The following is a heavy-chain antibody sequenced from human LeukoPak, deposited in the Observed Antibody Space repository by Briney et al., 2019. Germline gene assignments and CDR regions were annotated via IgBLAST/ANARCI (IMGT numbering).Heavy chain of an antibody. CDR1: GFTFSSYA. V-gene: IGHV3-23*01. Sequence: GGSLRLSCAASGFTFSSYAMSWVRQAPGKGLEWVSAISGVGGSTYYADSVKGQFTIYRDNSKNTLYLQMNSLRAEDTAVYYCASGGGTTPFDYWGQGTLVTVSS. CDR2: ISGVGGST. D-gene: IGHD4-11*01. J-gene: IGHJ4*02. CDR3: ASGGGTTPFDY.